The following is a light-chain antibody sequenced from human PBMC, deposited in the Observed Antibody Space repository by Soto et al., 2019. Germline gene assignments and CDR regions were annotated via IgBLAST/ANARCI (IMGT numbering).Light chain of an antibody. CDR2: QAS. V-gene: IGKV1-5*03. J-gene: IGKJ1*01. CDR1: QSISSW. CDR3: QQYNSYSWT. Sequence: DIPMTQSPSTLSASVGDRVTITCRASQSISSWLAWYQQKPGKVPKLLILQASSLESGVPSRFSGSGFGTEFTLTISSLQPDDSATYHCQQYNSYSWTFGQGTKVEIK.